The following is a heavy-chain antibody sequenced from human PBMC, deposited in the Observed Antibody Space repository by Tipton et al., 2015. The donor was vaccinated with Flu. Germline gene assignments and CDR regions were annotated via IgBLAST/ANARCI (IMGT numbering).Heavy chain of an antibody. J-gene: IGHJ6*02. D-gene: IGHD4-23*01. CDR3: ARLSSRWPGVYYYYGMDV. CDR2: INHSGST. V-gene: IGHV4-34*01. Sequence: TLSLTCAVYGGSFSGYYWSWIRQPPGKGLEWIGEINHSGSTNYTPSLKSRVTISVDTSKNQFSLKLSSVTAADTAVYYCARLSSRWPGVYYYYGMDVWGQGTTVTVSS. CDR1: GGSFSGYY.